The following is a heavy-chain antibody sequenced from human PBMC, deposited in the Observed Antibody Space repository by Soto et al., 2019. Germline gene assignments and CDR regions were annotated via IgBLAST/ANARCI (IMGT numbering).Heavy chain of an antibody. J-gene: IGHJ4*02. V-gene: IGHV3-15*01. CDR1: GFTFSNAW. CDR3: TTERPDRIVVVPAAMDY. CDR2: IKSKTDGGTT. D-gene: IGHD2-2*01. Sequence: GGSLRLSCAASGFTFSNAWMSWVRQAPGKGLEWVGRIKSKTDGGTTDYAAPVKGRFTISRDDSKNTLYLQMNSLKTEDTAVYYCTTERPDRIVVVPAAMDYWGQGTLVTVSS.